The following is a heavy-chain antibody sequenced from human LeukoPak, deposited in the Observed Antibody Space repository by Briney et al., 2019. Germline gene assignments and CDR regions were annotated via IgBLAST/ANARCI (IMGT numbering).Heavy chain of an antibody. CDR3: ARGLTMPEGPFDY. CDR1: GFTFSSYW. Sequence: GGSLRLACAASGFTFSSYWMTWVRHLPGKGLEWVAKIKQDGSEKYYVDSVKGRFTISRDNAKNSLYLQMNSLRAEDTAVYYCARGLTMPEGPFDYWGQGTLVTVSS. V-gene: IGHV3-7*01. CDR2: IKQDGSEK. J-gene: IGHJ4*02. D-gene: IGHD2/OR15-2a*01.